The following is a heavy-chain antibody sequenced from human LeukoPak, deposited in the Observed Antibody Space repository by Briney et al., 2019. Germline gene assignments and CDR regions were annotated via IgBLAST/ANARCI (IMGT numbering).Heavy chain of an antibody. Sequence: GGSLRLSCAASEITLSNYWIHWVRQAPGKGLVWVSRISYDGHNTNYADSVKGRFTISRDTAKNTLYLQMNSLRAEDTAVYYCARGARKGDDYGGFFDYWGQGTLVTVSS. D-gene: IGHD4-23*01. CDR2: ISYDGHNT. J-gene: IGHJ4*02. V-gene: IGHV3-74*01. CDR1: EITLSNYW. CDR3: ARGARKGDDYGGFFDY.